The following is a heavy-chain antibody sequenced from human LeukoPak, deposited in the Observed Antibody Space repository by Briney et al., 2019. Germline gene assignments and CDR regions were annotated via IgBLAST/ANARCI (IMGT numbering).Heavy chain of an antibody. D-gene: IGHD3-10*01. CDR3: AACPVRELRLDY. CDR2: INPNSGGT. V-gene: IGHV1-2*02. CDR1: GYTFTGYY. Sequence: ASVKVSCKASGYTFTGYYMHWVRQAPGQGLEWTGWINPNSGGTNYAQKFQGRVTMTRDTSISTAYMELSRLRSDDTAVYYCAACPVRELRLDYWGQGTLVTVSS. J-gene: IGHJ4*02.